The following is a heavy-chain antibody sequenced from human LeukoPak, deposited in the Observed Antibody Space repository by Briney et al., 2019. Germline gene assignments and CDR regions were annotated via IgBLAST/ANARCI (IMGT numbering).Heavy chain of an antibody. CDR3: ARADCSSSTCYLRSSWFDP. Sequence: GGALRLSCAASGFSLSSYDMNWVRQTPGKGLEWVSSISTSSTFIYYTYSVKGRFTISRDNAKNSLYLQMDSLSAEDTAVYYCARADCSSSTCYLRSSWFDPWGQGTLVTVSS. D-gene: IGHD2/OR15-2a*01. V-gene: IGHV3-21*01. J-gene: IGHJ5*02. CDR1: GFSLSSYD. CDR2: ISTSSTFI.